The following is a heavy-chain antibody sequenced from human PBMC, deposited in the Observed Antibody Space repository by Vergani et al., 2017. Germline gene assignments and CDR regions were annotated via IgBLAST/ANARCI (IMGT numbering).Heavy chain of an antibody. D-gene: IGHD3-3*01. V-gene: IGHV4-59*01. CDR2: IYYSGST. CDR3: ARGDGHIKIFGVVNPCYYYMGV. CDR1: GGSISSYY. Sequence: QVQLQESGPGLVKPSETLSLTCTVSGGSISSYYWSWIRQPPGKGLEWIGYIYYSGSTNYNPSLKSRVTISVDTSKNQFSLKLSSVTAADTAVYYCARGDGHIKIFGVVNPCYYYMGVWGKGTTVIVSS. J-gene: IGHJ6*03.